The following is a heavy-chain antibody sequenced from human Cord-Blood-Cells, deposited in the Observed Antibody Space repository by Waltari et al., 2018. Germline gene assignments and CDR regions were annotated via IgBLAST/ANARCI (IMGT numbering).Heavy chain of an antibody. D-gene: IGHD1-20*01. CDR2: IDPGDSDT. CDR3: ARKGVTEYWYFDL. Sequence: EVQLVQSGAEVKKPGESLKISCKGSGYSFTSYWIGWVRQMPGKGLEGMGIIDPGDSDTRYSPSFQGEVTISVDKSISTAYLQWSSLKASDTAMYYCARKGVTEYWYFDLWGRGTLVTVSS. CDR1: GYSFTSYW. J-gene: IGHJ2*01. V-gene: IGHV5-51*01.